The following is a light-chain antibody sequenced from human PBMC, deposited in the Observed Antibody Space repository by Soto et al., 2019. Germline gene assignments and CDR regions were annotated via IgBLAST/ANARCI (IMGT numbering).Light chain of an antibody. Sequence: IGVAQFASTLSLSPGERASLSCRASHSISVTNLAWYQQKPGRAPRLLIYAESTRATGIPDRFTCSGSGTDFTLTISSLQPEDFAVYYCQQNGSSPTTFGQGTRLEIK. CDR2: AES. V-gene: IGKV3-20*01. CDR1: HSISVTN. CDR3: QQNGSSPTT. J-gene: IGKJ5*01.